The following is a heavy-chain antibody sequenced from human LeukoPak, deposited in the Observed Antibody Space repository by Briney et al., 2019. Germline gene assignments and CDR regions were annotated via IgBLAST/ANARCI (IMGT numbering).Heavy chain of an antibody. Sequence: PSQTLSLTCTVSGGSISSGGYYWSWIRQHPGKGLEWIGYIYYSGSTYYNPSLKSRVTISVDTSKNQFSLKPSSVTAADTAVYYCARGLRYFDWLYPDYWGQGTLVTVSS. CDR3: ARGLRYFDWLYPDY. J-gene: IGHJ4*02. V-gene: IGHV4-31*03. D-gene: IGHD3-9*01. CDR2: IYYSGST. CDR1: GGSISSGGYY.